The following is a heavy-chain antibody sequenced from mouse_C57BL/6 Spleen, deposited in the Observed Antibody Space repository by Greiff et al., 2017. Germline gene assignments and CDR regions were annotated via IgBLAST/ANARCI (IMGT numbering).Heavy chain of an antibody. V-gene: IGHV1-82*01. Sequence: QVQLQQSGPELVKPGASVKISCKASGYAFSSSWMNWVKQRPGKGLEWIGRIYPGDGDTNYNGKFKGKATLTADKSSSTAYMQLSSLTSEDSAVYFCARQTRNYYGSSYGYFDVWGTGTTVTVSS. J-gene: IGHJ1*03. CDR3: ARQTRNYYGSSYGYFDV. CDR2: IYPGDGDT. D-gene: IGHD1-1*01. CDR1: GYAFSSSW.